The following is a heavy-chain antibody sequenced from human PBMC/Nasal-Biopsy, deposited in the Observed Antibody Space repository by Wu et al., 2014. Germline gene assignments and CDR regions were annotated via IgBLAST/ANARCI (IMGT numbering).Heavy chain of an antibody. CDR1: GDSIISDSYS. V-gene: IGHV4-39*01. D-gene: IGHD3-10*01. J-gene: IGHJ6*03. CDR2: IFYGGSS. Sequence: LSLTCSVSGDSIISDSYSWGWIRQSPGKALQWIGNIFYGGSSYYNPSLKSRVTISVDTSKTQLSLILTSLTAADTAVYFCARLPLFRGIVTPTFYYYFYVDVWGKGTPVTVSS. CDR3: ARLPLFRGIVTPTFYYYFYVDV.